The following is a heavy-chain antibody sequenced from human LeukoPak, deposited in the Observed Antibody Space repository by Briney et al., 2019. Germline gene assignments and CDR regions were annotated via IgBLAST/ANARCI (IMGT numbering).Heavy chain of an antibody. J-gene: IGHJ4*02. CDR2: ISGSGGST. V-gene: IGHV3-23*01. D-gene: IGHD3-22*01. CDR1: GFTFSSYA. CDR3: ASDSSGYSNYFDY. Sequence: GGSLRLSCAASGFTFSSYAMSWVRQAPGKGLEWVSAISGSGGSTYYADSVKGRFTISRDNSKNTLYLQMNSLRAEDTAVYYCASDSSGYSNYFDYWGQGTLVTVSS.